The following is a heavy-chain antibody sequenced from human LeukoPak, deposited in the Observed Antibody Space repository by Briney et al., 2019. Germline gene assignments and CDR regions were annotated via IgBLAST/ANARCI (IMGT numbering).Heavy chain of an antibody. CDR1: GFTFSNYG. Sequence: GGSLRLSCAASGFTFSNYGMSWVRQAPGKGLEWVSAISGSGDSTYYADSVKGRFTISRDNAKNSLYLQMNSLRAEDTAVYYCAELGITMIGGVWGKGTTVTISS. D-gene: IGHD3-10*02. J-gene: IGHJ6*04. CDR3: AELGITMIGGV. V-gene: IGHV3-23*01. CDR2: ISGSGDST.